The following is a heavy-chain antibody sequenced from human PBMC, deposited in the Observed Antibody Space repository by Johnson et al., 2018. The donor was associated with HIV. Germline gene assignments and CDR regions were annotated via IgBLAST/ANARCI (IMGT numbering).Heavy chain of an antibody. D-gene: IGHD1-26*01. CDR1: GFIVSFNS. CDR2: FYSDGST. J-gene: IGHJ3*02. CDR3: STDRGGSYDAFHI. V-gene: IGHV3-53*01. Sequence: VQLVESGGGVVQPGRSLRLSCAASGFIVSFNSMHWVRQAPGKGLEWVSLFYSDGSTHYADSVKGRFTISRDYSKNTLYRQMNSLSGEDTAVYYCSTDRGGSYDAFHIWGQGTTVTVSS.